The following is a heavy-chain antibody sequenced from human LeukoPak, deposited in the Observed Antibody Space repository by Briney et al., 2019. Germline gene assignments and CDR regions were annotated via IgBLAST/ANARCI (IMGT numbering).Heavy chain of an antibody. CDR2: IKQDGSEK. J-gene: IGHJ4*02. CDR3: AKDLTVTSTCYFDS. D-gene: IGHD4-11*01. V-gene: IGHV3-7*01. Sequence: GGSLRLSCAASGFTFSSYWMSWVRQAPGKGLEWVANIKQDGSEKYYVDSVKGRFTISRDNAKNSLYLQMNSLRAEDTAVYYCAKDLTVTSTCYFDSWGQGTLVTVSS. CDR1: GFTFSSYW.